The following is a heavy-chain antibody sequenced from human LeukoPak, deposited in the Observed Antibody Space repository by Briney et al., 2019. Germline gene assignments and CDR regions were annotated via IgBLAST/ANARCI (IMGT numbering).Heavy chain of an antibody. CDR1: GFTLSSYS. V-gene: IGHV3-21*01. Sequence: GGSLRLSCAASGFTLSSYSMNWVRQAPGKGLEWVSSTSDSSSDKYYADSVKGRFTISRDNAKNSLYLQMNSLRAEDTAVYYCVREGHVEDFDYWGQGTLVTVSS. CDR3: VREGHVEDFDY. CDR2: TSDSSSDK. J-gene: IGHJ4*02.